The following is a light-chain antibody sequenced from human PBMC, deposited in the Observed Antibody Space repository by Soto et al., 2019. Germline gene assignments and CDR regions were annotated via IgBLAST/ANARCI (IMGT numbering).Light chain of an antibody. CDR3: QQYDSWPLT. J-gene: IGKJ4*01. V-gene: IGKV3D-15*01. Sequence: EIVMTQSPGTLSVSTGEGATLSCRASQSVDSNLAWYQQKPGQAPRLLIYGASTRPTGIPDRFSGSGSGTEFTLTISSLQTEDFAVYCCQQYDSWPLTFGGGTKVEIK. CDR1: QSVDSN. CDR2: GAS.